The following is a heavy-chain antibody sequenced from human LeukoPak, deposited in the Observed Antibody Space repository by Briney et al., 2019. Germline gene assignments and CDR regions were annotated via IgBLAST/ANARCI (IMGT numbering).Heavy chain of an antibody. CDR1: GYTFTSYG. V-gene: IGHV1-69*05. CDR2: IIPIFGTA. CDR3: ARENESNFDY. J-gene: IGHJ4*02. D-gene: IGHD1-1*01. Sequence: SVKVSCKASGYTFTSYGISWVRQAPGQGLEWMGGIIPIFGTANYAQKFQGRVTITTDESTSTAYMELSSLRSEDTAVYYCARENESNFDYWGQGTLVTVSS.